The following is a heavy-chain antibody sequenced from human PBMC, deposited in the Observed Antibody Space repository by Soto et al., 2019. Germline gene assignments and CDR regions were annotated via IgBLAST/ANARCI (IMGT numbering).Heavy chain of an antibody. V-gene: IGHV4-31*03. CDR1: GGSISRGGYY. CDR2: IYYSGST. Sequence: TLSLTFTVAGGSISRGGYYLSWIRQHPGKGLEWIGYIYYSGSTYYNTSLKSRVTISVDTSKNQFSLTLSSVTAADTAVYYCAMRYYDSSGYPVWGQGTTVTVYS. CDR3: AMRYYDSSGYPV. D-gene: IGHD3-22*01. J-gene: IGHJ6*02.